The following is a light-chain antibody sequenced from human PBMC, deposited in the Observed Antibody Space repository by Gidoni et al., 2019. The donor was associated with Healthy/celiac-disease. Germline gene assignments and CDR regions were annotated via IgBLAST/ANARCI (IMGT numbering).Light chain of an antibody. V-gene: IGKV1-5*03. CDR1: PSISSW. Sequence: DIQMTQSPSTLSASVGDRVTITCRSSPSISSWLAWYQQKPGNAPKVLIYMASSLESGVPARFSGSGSGTEFTLTISSLQPDDFATYYCQQYNSYWWTFGQGTKVEIK. J-gene: IGKJ1*01. CDR3: QQYNSYWWT. CDR2: MAS.